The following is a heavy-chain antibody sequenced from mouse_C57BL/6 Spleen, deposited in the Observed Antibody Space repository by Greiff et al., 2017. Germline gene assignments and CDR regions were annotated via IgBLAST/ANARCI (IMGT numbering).Heavy chain of an antibody. J-gene: IGHJ4*01. CDR3: ARRAYGKDYAMED. Sequence: EVMLVESGGGLVKPGGSLKLSCAASGFTFSSYAMSWVRQTPEKRLEWVATISDGGSYTYYPDNVKGRFTISRDNAKNNLYLQRSHLKSEDTAMYYCARRAYGKDYAMEDWGQGTSVTVSS. CDR2: ISDGGSYT. CDR1: GFTFSSYA. V-gene: IGHV5-4*03. D-gene: IGHD6-5*01.